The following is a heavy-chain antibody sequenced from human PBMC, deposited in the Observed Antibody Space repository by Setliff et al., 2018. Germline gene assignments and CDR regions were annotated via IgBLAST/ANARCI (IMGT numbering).Heavy chain of an antibody. V-gene: IGHV4-61*02. J-gene: IGHJ5*02. CDR1: GDSINSGTYY. CDR2: IYTGGST. Sequence: SETLSLTCSVSGDSINSGTYYRSWFRQSAGKGLEWIGRIYTGGSTNYNPSLKSRVTISLDTSKNHFSLTLTSVTAADTAVYYCARGRGLEWLPESWFDPWGQGTQVTVSS. D-gene: IGHD3-3*01. CDR3: ARGRGLEWLPESWFDP.